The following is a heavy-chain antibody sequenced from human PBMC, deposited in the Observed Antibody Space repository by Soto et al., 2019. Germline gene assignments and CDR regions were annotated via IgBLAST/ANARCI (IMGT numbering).Heavy chain of an antibody. CDR3: ASYSGLYGSRQHDAFDI. D-gene: IGHD1-26*01. CDR2: IIPLFGTA. CDR1: GGTFSSYA. Sequence: QVQLVQSGAEVKKPGSSVKVSCKASGGTFSSYAISWVRQAPGQGLEWMGGIIPLFGTANYAQKFQGRVTITADESTSTAYMALSSLRSEDTAVYYCASYSGLYGSRQHDAFDIWVQGTMVTVSS. J-gene: IGHJ3*02. V-gene: IGHV1-69*01.